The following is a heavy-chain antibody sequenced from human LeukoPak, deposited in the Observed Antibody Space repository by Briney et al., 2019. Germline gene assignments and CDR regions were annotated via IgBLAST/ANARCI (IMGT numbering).Heavy chain of an antibody. Sequence: HPGGSLRLSCAASGFTFSSYWMHWVRQAPGKGLVWVSRINSDRSSTSYADSVKGRFTISRDNAKNTLYLQMNSLRAEDTAVYYCAREGGSSGWPHFDYWGQGTLVTVSS. J-gene: IGHJ4*02. V-gene: IGHV3-74*01. D-gene: IGHD6-19*01. CDR3: AREGGSSGWPHFDY. CDR2: INSDRSST. CDR1: GFTFSSYW.